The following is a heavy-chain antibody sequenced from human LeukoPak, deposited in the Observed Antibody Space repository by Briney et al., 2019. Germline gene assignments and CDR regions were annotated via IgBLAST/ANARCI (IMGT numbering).Heavy chain of an antibody. D-gene: IGHD5-18*01. CDR1: DGSISSSSYY. J-gene: IGHJ3*02. CDR3: ARHGPGTAMVADAFDI. CDR2: IYYSGST. Sequence: SETLSLTCTVSDGSISSSSYYWGWIRQPPGKGLEWIGSIYYSGSTYYNPSLKSRVTISVDTSKNQFSLKLSSVTAADTAVYSCARHGPGTAMVADAFDIWGQGTMVTVSS. V-gene: IGHV4-39*01.